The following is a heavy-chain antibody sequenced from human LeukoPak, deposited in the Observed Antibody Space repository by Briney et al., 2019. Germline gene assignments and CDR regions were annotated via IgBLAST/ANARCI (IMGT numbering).Heavy chain of an antibody. CDR3: ARHQQPKDDFDH. Sequence: PSETLSLTCIVSGGSISSSSYYWGWIRQPPGKGLEWIGSIYYSGSIDYNPSLKSRVTISLDTPKNQLSLRLSSVTAADTAVYYCARHQQPKDDFDHWGQGTLVTVSS. V-gene: IGHV4-39*01. CDR1: GGSISSSSYY. CDR2: IYYSGSI. D-gene: IGHD6-13*01. J-gene: IGHJ4*02.